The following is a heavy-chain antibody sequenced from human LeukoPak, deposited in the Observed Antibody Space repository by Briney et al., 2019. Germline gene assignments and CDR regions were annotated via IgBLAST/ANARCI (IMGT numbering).Heavy chain of an antibody. D-gene: IGHD5-18*01. J-gene: IGHJ6*03. V-gene: IGHV4-61*01. CDR3: ARTEESGYSYRYFGYYYYMDV. CDR2: IYYSGGT. Sequence: NPSETLSLTCTVSGYSISSGYYWGWIRQPPGKGLEWIGYIYYSGGTNYNPSLKSRVTISVDTSKNQFSLKLSSVTAADTAVYYCARTEESGYSYRYFGYYYYMDVWGKGTTVTVSS. CDR1: GYSISSGYY.